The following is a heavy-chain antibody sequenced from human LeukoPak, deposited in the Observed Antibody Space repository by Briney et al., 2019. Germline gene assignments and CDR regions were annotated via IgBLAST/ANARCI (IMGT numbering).Heavy chain of an antibody. CDR3: AKDYYYDSSGYWRWAAFDI. Sequence: GGSLRLSCAASGFTFSSYVMTWVRQAPGKGLEWVSAISGSGGSTYYADSVKGRFTISRDNSTNTLYLQMNRLRAEDTAVYYCAKDYYYDSSGYWRWAAFDIWGQGTMVTVSS. J-gene: IGHJ3*02. CDR1: GFTFSSYV. D-gene: IGHD3-22*01. CDR2: ISGSGGST. V-gene: IGHV3-23*01.